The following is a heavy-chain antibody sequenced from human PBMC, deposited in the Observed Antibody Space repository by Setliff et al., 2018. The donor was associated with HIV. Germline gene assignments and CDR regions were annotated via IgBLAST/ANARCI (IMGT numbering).Heavy chain of an antibody. J-gene: IGHJ6*03. CDR1: GYSLSTYA. D-gene: IGHD2-8*01. CDR3: VRLTADRTNYYYYMDV. CDR2: IDSNNSNR. V-gene: IGHV1-18*01. Sequence: ASVKVSCKASGYSLSTYAISWVRQAPGQGLEWMGWIDSNNSNRNFAQKFRGRVTMTTDISTNTAYMEVRSLSFDDTAVYYCVRLTADRTNYYYYMDVWGKGTTVTVSS.